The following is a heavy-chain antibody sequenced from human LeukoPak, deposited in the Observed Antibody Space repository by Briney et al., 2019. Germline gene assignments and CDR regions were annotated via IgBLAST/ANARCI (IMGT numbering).Heavy chain of an antibody. Sequence: GGSLRLSCAASGLTISDSWIHWVRQAPGKGLMWVSRLASDETNKIYADSVKGRFTISRDNAKNTLYLQMNSLRVEDTGIYYCARDAGWGRLDSWGQGALVTVSS. CDR1: GLTISDSW. CDR2: LASDETNK. CDR3: ARDAGWGRLDS. J-gene: IGHJ4*02. D-gene: IGHD3-16*01. V-gene: IGHV3-74*01.